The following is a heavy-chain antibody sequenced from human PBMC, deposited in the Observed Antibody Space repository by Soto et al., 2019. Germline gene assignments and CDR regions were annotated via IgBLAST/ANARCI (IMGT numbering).Heavy chain of an antibody. CDR3: ARDLGYYDSSGYFDY. CDR2: VSSSDSTV. J-gene: IGHJ4*02. Sequence: ESGGGLVKPGGSLRLSCAGSGFTFSEHYMSWIRQAPGKGLEWISYVSSSDSTVYYADSVKGRFTISRDNAKNSLYLQMNSLRVEDTAVYYCARDLGYYDSSGYFDYWGQGTLVTVSS. CDR1: GFTFSEHY. V-gene: IGHV3-11*01. D-gene: IGHD3-22*01.